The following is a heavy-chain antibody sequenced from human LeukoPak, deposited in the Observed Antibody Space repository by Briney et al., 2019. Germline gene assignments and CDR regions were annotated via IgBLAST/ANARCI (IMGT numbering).Heavy chain of an antibody. D-gene: IGHD3-10*01. Sequence: GRSLRLTCAASGFTFSSYGMHWVRQGPGKGLEWVTFIWYDGTDKNYADSVKGRFTISRDNSKNTLYLQMNSLRAEDTAVYYCARSGSTYYYGMDVCGQGTTVTVSS. CDR3: ARSGSTYYYGMDV. V-gene: IGHV3-33*01. CDR2: IWYDGTDK. CDR1: GFTFSSYG. J-gene: IGHJ6*02.